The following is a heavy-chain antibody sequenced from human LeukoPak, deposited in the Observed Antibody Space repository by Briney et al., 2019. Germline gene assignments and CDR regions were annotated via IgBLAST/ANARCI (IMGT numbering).Heavy chain of an antibody. Sequence: GGSLRLSCAASGFTFSSYGMHWVRQAPGKGLECVAVIWYDGSNKYYADSVKGRFTISRDNSKNTLYLQMNSLRAEDTAVYYCAKDGGFWSGYYLDYWGQGTLVTVSS. CDR1: GFTFSSYG. J-gene: IGHJ4*02. V-gene: IGHV3-33*06. CDR3: AKDGGFWSGYYLDY. D-gene: IGHD3-3*01. CDR2: IWYDGSNK.